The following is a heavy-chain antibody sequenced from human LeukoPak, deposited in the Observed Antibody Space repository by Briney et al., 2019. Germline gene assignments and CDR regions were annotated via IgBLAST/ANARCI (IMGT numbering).Heavy chain of an antibody. CDR3: ARAAADYYYYYYMDV. V-gene: IGHV3-21*01. CDR2: ISSSSHYI. J-gene: IGHJ6*03. CDR1: GFTFSDYS. D-gene: IGHD6-13*01. Sequence: GGSLRLSCAASGFTFSDYSMNWVRQAWGKGLEWVASISSSSHYIYYADSVKGGFTISRDNAKNSLYLQMNSLRAEDTAVYYCARAAADYYYYYYMDVWGKGTTVTVSS.